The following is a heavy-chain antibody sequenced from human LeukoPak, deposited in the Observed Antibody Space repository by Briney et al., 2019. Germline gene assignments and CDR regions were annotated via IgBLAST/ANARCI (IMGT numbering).Heavy chain of an antibody. CDR1: GASVNNYF. D-gene: IGHD2-8*02. V-gene: IGHV4-59*02. Sequence: SETLSLTCSVSGASVNNYFWTWVRQPPGKGLEWIALIDNRGATYYNPSLTSRVSISVDASKNGFSLNLRSVAPADTAVYYCARGDESTGHHLTYSSYMDVRGKGITVTVS. CDR3: ARGDESTGHHLTYSSYMDV. CDR2: IDNRGAT. J-gene: IGHJ6*03.